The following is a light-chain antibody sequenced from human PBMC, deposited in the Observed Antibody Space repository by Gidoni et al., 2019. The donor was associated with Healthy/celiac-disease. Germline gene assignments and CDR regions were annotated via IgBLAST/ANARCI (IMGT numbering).Light chain of an antibody. J-gene: IGKJ4*01. CDR3: QQYYSTPLT. V-gene: IGKV4-1*01. CDR1: QSVLYSSNNMNY. CDR2: WAS. Sequence: DIVMTQSPDSLAGSLGERATINCKSSQSVLYSSNNMNYLAWYQQKPGHPPKLLIYWASTRESGVPDRFSGSGSGTDFTLTISSLQAEDVAVYYCQQYYSTPLTFGGGTKVEIK.